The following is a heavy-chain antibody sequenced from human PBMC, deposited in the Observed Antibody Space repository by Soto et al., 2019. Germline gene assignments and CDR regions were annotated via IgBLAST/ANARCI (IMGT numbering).Heavy chain of an antibody. V-gene: IGHV3-23*01. J-gene: IGHJ6*04. Sequence: PWGSLRLSCAASGFTFSSYAMSWVRQAPGKGLEWVSAISGSGGSTYYADSVKGRFTISIDNPKNTLYLQMNGLRAEDTAVYYCANDRIVVVPDANYKLYYYYGMDVWGKGTTVTVSS. CDR3: ANDRIVVVPDANYKLYYYYGMDV. D-gene: IGHD2-2*01. CDR2: ISGSGGST. CDR1: GFTFSSYA.